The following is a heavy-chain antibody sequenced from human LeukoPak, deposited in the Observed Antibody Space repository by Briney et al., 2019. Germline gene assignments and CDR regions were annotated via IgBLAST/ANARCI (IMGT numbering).Heavy chain of an antibody. CDR2: IVVGSGNT. CDR3: AAATVWFGELTSLFDY. J-gene: IGHJ4*02. D-gene: IGHD3-10*01. Sequence: ASVKVSCKASGLTFTSSAVQWVRQARGQRLEWIGWIVVGSGNTNYAQKFQERVTITRDMSTSTAYMELSSLRSEDTAVYYCAAATVWFGELTSLFDYWGQGTLVTVSS. CDR1: GLTFTSSA. V-gene: IGHV1-58*01.